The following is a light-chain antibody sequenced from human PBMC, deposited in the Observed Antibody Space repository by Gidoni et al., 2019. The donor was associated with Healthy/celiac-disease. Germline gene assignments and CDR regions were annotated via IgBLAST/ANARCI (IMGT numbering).Light chain of an antibody. CDR2: DAS. CDR1: QSVSSF. Sequence: ENVLSQTPATLSLSPGERATRSCRASQSVSSFLAWYQQKPGQAPRLLIYDASNRATGIQASFSGSGSGTDFTLTISSLEPEDFAVYYCQQRSNWPYTFGQXTKLEIK. V-gene: IGKV3-11*01. J-gene: IGKJ2*01. CDR3: QQRSNWPYT.